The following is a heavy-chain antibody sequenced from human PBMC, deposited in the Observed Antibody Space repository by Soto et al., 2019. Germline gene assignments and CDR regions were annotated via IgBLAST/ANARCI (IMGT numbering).Heavy chain of an antibody. Sequence: EVQLVESGGGLVKPGGSLRLSCAASGFTFSSYSMNWVRQAPGKGLEWVSSISSSSSYIYYADSVKGRFTSSRDNDKNSLYMPMNSLRAEDTAVYYGARVTADDYDSSGRRCWGQGTRVTVSS. CDR3: ARVTADDYDSSGRRC. D-gene: IGHD3-22*01. V-gene: IGHV3-21*01. CDR1: GFTFSSYS. J-gene: IGHJ4*02. CDR2: ISSSSSYI.